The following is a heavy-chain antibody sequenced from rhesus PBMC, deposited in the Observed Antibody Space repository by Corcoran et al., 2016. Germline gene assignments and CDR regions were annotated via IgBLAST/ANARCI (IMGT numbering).Heavy chain of an antibody. J-gene: IGHJ4*01. CDR3: ARDWAVLRAFDY. CDR1: GGSISSSS. Sequence: QLQLQESGQGLVKPSETLSVTCAVSGGSISSSSWSWIRQARGKGREWIGYISCSSSSTHYNPFLKSRVTLSVDTSKNQCSLKLSSVTAADTAVYYCARDWAVLRAFDYWGQGVLVTVSS. D-gene: IGHD3-9*01. CDR2: ISCSSSST. V-gene: IGHV4-169*02.